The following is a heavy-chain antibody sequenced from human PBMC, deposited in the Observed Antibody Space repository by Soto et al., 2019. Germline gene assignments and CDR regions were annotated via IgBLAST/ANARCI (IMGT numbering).Heavy chain of an antibody. CDR3: ARGRYGEY. CDR1: GYAFTTYG. CDR2: ISAHNGNT. V-gene: IGHV1-18*01. Sequence: QVHLVQSGAEVKKPGASVKVSCQGSGYAFTTYGITWVRQAPGQGLEWMGWISAHNGNTNYAQKLQGRVTVTRDTSPSTAYMELRSLRYDDTAVYYCARGRYGEYWGQGALVTVSS. J-gene: IGHJ4*02. D-gene: IGHD3-10*01.